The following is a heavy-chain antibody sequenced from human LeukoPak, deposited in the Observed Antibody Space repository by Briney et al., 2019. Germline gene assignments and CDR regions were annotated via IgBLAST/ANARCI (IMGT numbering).Heavy chain of an antibody. CDR3: ARGPNKLEIVDAYCSSTSCPIRRSASGNDAFDI. CDR2: IWYDGSNK. Sequence: GRSLRLSCAASGFTFSSYGMLWVRQAPGKGLEWVAVIWYDGSNKYYADSVKGRFTISRDNSKNTLYLQMNSLRAEDTAVYYCARGPNKLEIVDAYCSSTSCPIRRSASGNDAFDIWGQGTMVTVSS. J-gene: IGHJ3*02. V-gene: IGHV3-33*01. D-gene: IGHD2-2*01. CDR1: GFTFSSYG.